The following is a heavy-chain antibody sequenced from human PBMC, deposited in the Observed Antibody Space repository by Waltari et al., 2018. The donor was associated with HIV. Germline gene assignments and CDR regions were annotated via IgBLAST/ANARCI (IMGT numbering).Heavy chain of an antibody. CDR1: GFTFSSYW. CDR2: INTDGSET. D-gene: IGHD1-26*01. J-gene: IGHJ4*02. Sequence: EVQLVESGGGLVQPGGSLRLSCAASGFTFSSYWMHWVRQAPGKGRVWVSRINTDGSETRYGDSVNGRFTISRDNAKNTLYLQMNSLRDEDTAMYYCARDRYTGSSDFDYWGQGTLVSVSS. V-gene: IGHV3-74*01. CDR3: ARDRYTGSSDFDY.